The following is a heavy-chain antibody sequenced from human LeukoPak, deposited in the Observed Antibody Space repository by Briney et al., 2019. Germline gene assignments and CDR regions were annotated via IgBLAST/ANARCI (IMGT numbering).Heavy chain of an antibody. V-gene: IGHV3-21*01. Sequence: GGSLRLSCAASGFIFSSYSMNWVRQAPGKGLEWVSSISSSSSYIYYADSVKGRFTISRDNAKNSLYLQMNSLRAEDTAVYYCARDRGYSYGPPYFDYWGQGTLVTVSS. D-gene: IGHD5-18*01. CDR3: ARDRGYSYGPPYFDY. CDR2: ISSSSSYI. CDR1: GFIFSSYS. J-gene: IGHJ4*02.